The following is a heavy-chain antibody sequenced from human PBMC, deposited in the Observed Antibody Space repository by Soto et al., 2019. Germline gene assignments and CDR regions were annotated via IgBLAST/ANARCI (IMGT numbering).Heavy chain of an antibody. Sequence: SETLSLTCTVSGGSISSSSYYWGWIRQPPGKGLEWIGSIYYSGSTYYNPSLKSRVTISVDTSKNQFSLKLSSVTAADTAVYYCARLHLDEYSYGYFGDCGQGPLVAVSS. D-gene: IGHD5-18*01. CDR1: GGSISSSSYY. CDR3: ARLHLDEYSYGYFGD. V-gene: IGHV4-39*01. CDR2: IYYSGST. J-gene: IGHJ4*02.